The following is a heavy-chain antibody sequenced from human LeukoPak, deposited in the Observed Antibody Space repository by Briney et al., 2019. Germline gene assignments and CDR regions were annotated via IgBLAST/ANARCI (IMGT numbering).Heavy chain of an antibody. D-gene: IGHD6-13*01. CDR2: INPRGGTT. V-gene: IGHV1-46*01. CDR1: GYTFTSYY. CDR3: ARGIATAGYDY. J-gene: IGHJ4*02. Sequence: ASVKVSCKASGYTFTSYYLHRVRQAPGQGLEWMGIINPRGGTTSFAQKFQGRVAMTRDTSTSTVYMDLSSLRSDDTAVYYCARGIATAGYDYWGQGTLVTVSS.